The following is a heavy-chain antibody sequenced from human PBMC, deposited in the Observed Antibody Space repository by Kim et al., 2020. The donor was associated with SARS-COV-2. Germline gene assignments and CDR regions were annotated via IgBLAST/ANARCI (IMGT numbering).Heavy chain of an antibody. J-gene: IGHJ3*02. CDR2: IWYDGSNK. V-gene: IGHV3-33*01. CDR1: GFTFSSYG. Sequence: GGSLRLSCAASGFTFSSYGMHWVRQAPGKGLEWVAVIWYDGSNKYYADSVKGRFTISRDNSKNTLYLQMNSLRAEDTAVYYCAREDYYYYAFDIWGQGTMVTVSS. CDR3: AREDYYYYAFDI. D-gene: IGHD3-16*01.